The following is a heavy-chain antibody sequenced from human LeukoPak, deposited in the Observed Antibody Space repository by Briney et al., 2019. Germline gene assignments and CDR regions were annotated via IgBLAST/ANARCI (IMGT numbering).Heavy chain of an antibody. CDR1: GGTFSSYA. CDR3: ARVVGGWLRSSLASQFDP. CDR2: IIPIFGTA. D-gene: IGHD5-12*01. V-gene: IGHV1-69*05. Sequence: ASVKVSCKASGGTFSSYAISWVRQAPGQGLEWMGGIIPIFGTANYAQKFQGRVTITTDESTSTAYMELSSLRSEDTAVYYCARVVGGWLRSSLASQFDPWAREPWSPSPQ. J-gene: IGHJ5*02.